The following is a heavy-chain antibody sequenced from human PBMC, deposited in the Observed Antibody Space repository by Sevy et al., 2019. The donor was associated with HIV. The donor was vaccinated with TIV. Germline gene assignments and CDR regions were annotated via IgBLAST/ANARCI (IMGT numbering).Heavy chain of an antibody. D-gene: IGHD6-6*01. J-gene: IGHJ6*02. V-gene: IGHV3-30-3*01. CDR2: ISYDGSNK. CDR1: GFTFSSYA. Sequence: GGSLRLSCAASGFTFSSYAMHWVRQAPGKGLEWVAVISYDGSNKYYADSVKGRFTISRDNSKNTLYLQMNSLRAEDTAVYYCVRGGIIAARPDGGDYYYYGMDVWGQGTTVTVSS. CDR3: VRGGIIAARPDGGDYYYYGMDV.